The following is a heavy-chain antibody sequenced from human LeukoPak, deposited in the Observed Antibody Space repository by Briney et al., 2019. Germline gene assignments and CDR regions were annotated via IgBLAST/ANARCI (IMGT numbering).Heavy chain of an antibody. CDR3: ARAKRSYGSGTYYNPYYMDV. CDR1: GGSFSGYY. Sequence: SETLPLTCAVYGGSFSGYYWSWIRQPPGKGLEWIGEINHSGSTNYNPSLKSRVTILADTSKNQFSLKLSSVTAADTAVYYCARAKRSYGSGTYYNPYYMDVWGKGTTVTVSS. J-gene: IGHJ6*03. CDR2: INHSGST. D-gene: IGHD3-10*01. V-gene: IGHV4-34*01.